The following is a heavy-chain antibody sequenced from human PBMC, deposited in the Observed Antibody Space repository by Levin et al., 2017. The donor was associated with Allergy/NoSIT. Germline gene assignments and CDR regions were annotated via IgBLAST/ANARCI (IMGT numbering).Heavy chain of an antibody. D-gene: IGHD3-16*01. V-gene: IGHV3-11*01. CDR3: ARCVAPGLQVYWYFDL. CDR2: ITSSGRTI. J-gene: IGHJ2*01. CDR1: GFSFSDYY. Sequence: PGGSLRLSCATSGFSFSDYYMIWIRQAPGKGLEWIAYITSSGRTIHYADSVKGRFTISRDNAKNSVDLQMNSLTAEDTAVYYCARCVAPGLQVYWYFDLWGRGTLVTVSS.